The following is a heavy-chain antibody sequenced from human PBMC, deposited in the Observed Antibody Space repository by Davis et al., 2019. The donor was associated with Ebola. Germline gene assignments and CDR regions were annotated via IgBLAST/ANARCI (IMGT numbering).Heavy chain of an antibody. CDR2: ISSSGSTI. J-gene: IGHJ4*02. CDR1: GFTFTSYE. D-gene: IGHD3-22*01. V-gene: IGHV3-48*03. Sequence: GGSLRLSCAASGFTFTSYEMNWVRQAPGKGLEWVSYISSSGSTIYYADSVKGRFTITRDNAKNSLYLQMNSLRAEDTAVYYYARQVYYYDSSGYSQYFDYWGQGTLVTVSS. CDR3: ARQVYYYDSSGYSQYFDY.